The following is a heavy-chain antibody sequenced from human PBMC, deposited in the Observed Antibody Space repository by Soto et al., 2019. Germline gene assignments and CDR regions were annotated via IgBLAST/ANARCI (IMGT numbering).Heavy chain of an antibody. CDR2: IYKSTTT. CDR1: GDSISTVDYF. CDR3: ARGRYCLTGRCFPNWFDS. V-gene: IGHV4-30-4*01. Sequence: QVHLLESGPGLVKPSQTLSPTCPVSGDSISTVDYFWAWTRQPPGQALEYIGYIYKSTTTYYNPSFESRVAISLDTSKSQFSLNVTSVTAADTAVYFCARGRYCLTGRCFPNWFDSWGQGTLVTVSS. J-gene: IGHJ5*01. D-gene: IGHD2-15*01.